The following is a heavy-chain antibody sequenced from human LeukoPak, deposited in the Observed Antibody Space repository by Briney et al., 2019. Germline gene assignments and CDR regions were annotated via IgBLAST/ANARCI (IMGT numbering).Heavy chain of an antibody. Sequence: GGSLRLSCAASGFTLSTYSMSWVRQAPGKGLEWVSTITAGGGNKDYADSVKGRFTVSRDNSKNTVYLQMNSLRAEDTAVYYCAKQLSSTGSGWFFDYWGQGTLVTVSS. CDR1: GFTLSTYS. D-gene: IGHD2-2*01. CDR2: ITAGGGNK. CDR3: AKQLSSTGSGWFFDY. J-gene: IGHJ4*02. V-gene: IGHV3-23*01.